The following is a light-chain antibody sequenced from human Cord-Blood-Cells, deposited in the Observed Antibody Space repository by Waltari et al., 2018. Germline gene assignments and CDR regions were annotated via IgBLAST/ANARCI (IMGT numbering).Light chain of an antibody. CDR3: QQSDSTPLT. CDR2: AAS. Sequence: DIQMTQSPSSLSASVGDRVTITCRASQSISSYLNWYQQKPGKAPKLLIYAASSLQSGVPSRFRGSGSGTDFTLTISSRRPEDFATYYCQQSDSTPLTFGGGTKVEIK. J-gene: IGKJ4*02. CDR1: QSISSY. V-gene: IGKV1-39*01.